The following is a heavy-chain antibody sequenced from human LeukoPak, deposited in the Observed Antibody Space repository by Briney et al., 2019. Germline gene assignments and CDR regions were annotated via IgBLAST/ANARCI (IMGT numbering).Heavy chain of an antibody. CDR3: ARLATTVTTNWYFDL. CDR2: IYYSGST. J-gene: IGHJ2*01. D-gene: IGHD4-17*01. V-gene: IGHV4-59*08. CDR1: GGSISSYY. Sequence: SETLSLTCTVSGGSISSYYWSWIRQPPGKGLEWIGSIYYSGSTNYNPSLKSRVTISVDPSKNQFSLKLSSVTAADTAVYYCARLATTVTTNWYFDLWGRGTLVTVSS.